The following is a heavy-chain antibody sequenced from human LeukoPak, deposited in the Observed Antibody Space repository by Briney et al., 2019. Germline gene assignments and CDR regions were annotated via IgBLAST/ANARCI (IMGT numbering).Heavy chain of an antibody. V-gene: IGHV1-2*02. Sequence: ASVKVSCRASGSMFTGHYMHWVRQAPGHGLEWMGWINPNSGGTNYAQKFKGRASMTRDTSISTAYMELRTLRSDDTAIYYCARRGDYSLVDCWGQGTLVTVSS. J-gene: IGHJ4*02. CDR2: INPNSGGT. CDR1: GSMFTGHY. CDR3: ARRGDYSLVDC. D-gene: IGHD2-21*02.